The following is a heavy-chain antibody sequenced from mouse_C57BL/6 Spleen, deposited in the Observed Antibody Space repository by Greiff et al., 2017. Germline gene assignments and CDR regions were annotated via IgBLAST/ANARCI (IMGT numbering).Heavy chain of an antibody. CDR3: ARDYGDDEGDWYVDV. CDR2: INYDGSST. D-gene: IGHD2-2*01. V-gene: IGHV5-16*01. Sequence: EVHLVESEGGLVQPGSSMKLSCTASGFTFSDYYMAWVRQVPEKGLEWVANINYDGSSTYYLDSLKSRFIISRDNAKNILYLKMSSLKSEDTATYYCARDYGDDEGDWYVDVWGTGTTVTVSS. J-gene: IGHJ1*03. CDR1: GFTFSDYY.